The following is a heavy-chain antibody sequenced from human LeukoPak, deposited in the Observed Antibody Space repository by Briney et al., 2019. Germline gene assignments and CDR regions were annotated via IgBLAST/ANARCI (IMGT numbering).Heavy chain of an antibody. Sequence: ASVKVPCKASGYTFTSYGISWVRQAPGQGLEWMGWISDYNGNTNYAQKLQGRVTMTTDTSTSTAYMELTSLRSDDTAVYYCARDLYRDSLPVSWFDPWGQGTLVTVSS. J-gene: IGHJ5*02. CDR2: ISDYNGNT. V-gene: IGHV1-18*01. CDR3: ARDLYRDSLPVSWFDP. D-gene: IGHD4-11*01. CDR1: GYTFTSYG.